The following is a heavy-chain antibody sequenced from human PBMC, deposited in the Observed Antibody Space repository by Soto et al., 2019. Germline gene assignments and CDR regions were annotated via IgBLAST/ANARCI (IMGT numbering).Heavy chain of an antibody. V-gene: IGHV4-4*02. CDR2: TYHSVRT. Sequence: QVQLQESGPGLAKPSGTLSLTCDVSGAPITSSNWWTWVRQPPGKGLEWIGETYHSVRTNYNPSLQIGVTISVDKSKNQFARPRTSLTAPDTTVYYCARDLSGYSYGLHYWGQGPLVTVSS. CDR1: GAPITSSNW. CDR3: ARDLSGYSYGLHY. J-gene: IGHJ4*02. D-gene: IGHD5-18*01.